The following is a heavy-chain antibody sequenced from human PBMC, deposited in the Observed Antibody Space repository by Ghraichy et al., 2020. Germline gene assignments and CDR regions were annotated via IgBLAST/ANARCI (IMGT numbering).Heavy chain of an antibody. CDR2: VNIYGDYT. CDR1: GFSLSRYW. V-gene: IGHV3-74*01. Sequence: GGSLRLSCAASGFSLSRYWMHWVRQAPGKGLVWVARVNIYGDYTDYAGSVKGRFTISRDNAKDTLYLQMNSLGAEDTGVYFCARAQGSRGHYNGWDDAFDVWGQGTMVTVSS. D-gene: IGHD3-10*01. J-gene: IGHJ3*01. CDR3: ARAQGSRGHYNGWDDAFDV.